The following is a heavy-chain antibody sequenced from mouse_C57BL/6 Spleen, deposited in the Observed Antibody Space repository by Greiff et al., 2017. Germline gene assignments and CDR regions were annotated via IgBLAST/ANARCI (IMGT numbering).Heavy chain of an antibody. CDR2: INPNNGGT. V-gene: IGHV1-26*01. CDR1: GYTFTDYY. Sequence: EVQLQQSGPELVKPGASVKISCKASGYTFTDYYMNWVKQSHGKSLEWIGDINPNNGGTSYNQKFKGKATLTVDKSSSTAYMELRSLTSEDSAVYYCARGMITTVVAKGAMDYWGQGTSVTVSS. D-gene: IGHD1-1*01. CDR3: ARGMITTVVAKGAMDY. J-gene: IGHJ4*01.